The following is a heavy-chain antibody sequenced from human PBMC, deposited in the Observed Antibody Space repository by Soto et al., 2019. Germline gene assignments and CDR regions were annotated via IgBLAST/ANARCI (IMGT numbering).Heavy chain of an antibody. V-gene: IGHV4-30-2*01. CDR1: GCSISSGGYS. Sequence: SETLSLTCAVSGCSISSGGYSWSWIRQPPGKGLEWIGYSYRSGSTYYNPSLKGRVTISVDKSKNPFSLKLSPVTAADTAVYYCARVRGIFGVVVNCFDPWGQGTLVTVSS. J-gene: IGHJ5*02. CDR2: SYRSGST. D-gene: IGHD3-3*01. CDR3: ARVRGIFGVVVNCFDP.